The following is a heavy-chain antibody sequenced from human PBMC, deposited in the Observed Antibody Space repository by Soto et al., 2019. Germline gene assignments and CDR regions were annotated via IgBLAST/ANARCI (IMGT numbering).Heavy chain of an antibody. CDR1: GFSFGDYY. Sequence: QVQLVESGGRLVKPGGSLRLSCAASGFSFGDYYMSWIRQAPGKGLEWISFISSSASYRDYEDSVRGRFTISRDNVNNSLYLQMNSLTVEDTAVYYCVKDGGDSGSSIAVNWGRGTLVTVSS. CDR3: VKDGGDSGSSIAVN. CDR2: ISSSASYR. V-gene: IGHV3-11*06. J-gene: IGHJ4*02. D-gene: IGHD1-26*01.